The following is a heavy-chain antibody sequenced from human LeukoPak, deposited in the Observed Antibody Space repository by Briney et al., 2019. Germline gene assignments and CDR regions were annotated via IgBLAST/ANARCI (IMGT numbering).Heavy chain of an antibody. V-gene: IGHV3-7*01. Sequence: GGSLRLSCAASGFTFSSYWMSWVRQAPGKGLEWVANIKQDGSEKYYVDSVKGRFTISRDNAKNSLYLQMNSLRAEDTAVYYCARGQKYGYCSSTSCYIWFDPWGQGTLVTVSS. CDR3: ARGQKYGYCSSTSCYIWFDP. J-gene: IGHJ5*02. D-gene: IGHD2-2*02. CDR2: IKQDGSEK. CDR1: GFTFSSYW.